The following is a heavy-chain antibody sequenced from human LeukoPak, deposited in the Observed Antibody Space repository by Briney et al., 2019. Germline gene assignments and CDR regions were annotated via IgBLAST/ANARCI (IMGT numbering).Heavy chain of an antibody. CDR2: INTNTGNP. V-gene: IGHV7-4-1*02. CDR1: GYTFTSYA. J-gene: IGHJ3*02. CDR3: ASEVPIAVAGGGAFDI. D-gene: IGHD6-19*01. Sequence: ASVKVSCKASGYTFTSYAMNWVRQAPGQGLEWMGWINTNTGNPTYAQGFTGRFVFSLDTSVSTAYLQISSLKAEDTAVYYCASEVPIAVAGGGAFDIWGQGTVITVSS.